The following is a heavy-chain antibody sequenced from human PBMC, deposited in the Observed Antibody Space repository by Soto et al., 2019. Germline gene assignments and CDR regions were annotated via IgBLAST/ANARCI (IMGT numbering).Heavy chain of an antibody. D-gene: IGHD3-10*01. CDR3: ARDNGFYGSGGFYYYYGMDV. Sequence: SETLSVTCAVSGGSLSSGGYSWSWLRQPPGKGLEWIGYIYHSGSTNYNPSLKSRVTISVDTSKNQFSLKLSSVTAADTAVYYCARDNGFYGSGGFYYYYGMDVSGQGTTVTVSS. CDR2: IYHSGST. CDR1: GGSLSSGGYS. J-gene: IGHJ6*02. V-gene: IGHV4-30-2*01.